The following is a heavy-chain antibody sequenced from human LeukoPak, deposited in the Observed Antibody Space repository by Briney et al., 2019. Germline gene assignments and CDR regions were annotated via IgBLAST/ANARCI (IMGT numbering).Heavy chain of an antibody. Sequence: PSETLSLTCTVSGGSISSPNNYWGWIRQPPGKGLEWIGTIYYTGTTYYNPSLTRRVTMSVDTSKNQFSLKLTSVTAADTAVYYCARHDYFDYWGQGTLVTVSS. CDR2: IYYTGTT. CDR3: ARHDYFDY. CDR1: GGSISSPNNY. V-gene: IGHV4-39*07. J-gene: IGHJ4*02.